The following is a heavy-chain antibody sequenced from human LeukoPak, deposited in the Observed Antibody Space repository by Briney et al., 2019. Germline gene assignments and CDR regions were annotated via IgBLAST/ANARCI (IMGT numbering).Heavy chain of an antibody. CDR2: IRSKANSYAT. V-gene: IGHV3-73*01. J-gene: IGHJ6*03. Sequence: GGSLKLSCAASGFTFSGSAMHWVRQASGKGLEWVGRIRSKANSYATAYAASVKGRFTISRDDSKNTAYLQMNSLKTEDTAVYYCARGVRHYDFWSGYSAGPDYYYYMDVWGKGTTVTVSS. D-gene: IGHD3-3*01. CDR1: GFTFSGSA. CDR3: ARGVRHYDFWSGYSAGPDYYYYMDV.